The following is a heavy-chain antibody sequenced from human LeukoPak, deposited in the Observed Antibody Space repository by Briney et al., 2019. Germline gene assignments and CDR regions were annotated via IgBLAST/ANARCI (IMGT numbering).Heavy chain of an antibody. D-gene: IGHD5-18*01. Sequence: GGSLRLSCAASGFTFSSYGMHWVRHAPGKGLEWVAVISYDGSNKYYADSVKGRFTISRDNSKNTLYLQMNSLRAEDTAVYYCARDRDTAMVAHAFDIWGQGTMVTVSS. J-gene: IGHJ3*02. V-gene: IGHV3-30*03. CDR3: ARDRDTAMVAHAFDI. CDR1: GFTFSSYG. CDR2: ISYDGSNK.